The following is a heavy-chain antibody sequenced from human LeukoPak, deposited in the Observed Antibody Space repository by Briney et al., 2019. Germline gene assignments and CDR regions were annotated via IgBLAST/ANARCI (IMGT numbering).Heavy chain of an antibody. CDR1: GYTFTSYY. CDR2: INPNSGST. V-gene: IGHV1-2*02. CDR3: ARDRATGSSWYVRWFDA. Sequence: ASVKLSCKASGYTFTSYYMNWVRQAPGQGLEWIGCINPNSGSTYYAETVQGRFTMTRDTSISTSYMELTRLTSDDTAVYYCARDRATGSSWYVRWFDAWGQGTLVTVSS. J-gene: IGHJ5*02. D-gene: IGHD6-13*01.